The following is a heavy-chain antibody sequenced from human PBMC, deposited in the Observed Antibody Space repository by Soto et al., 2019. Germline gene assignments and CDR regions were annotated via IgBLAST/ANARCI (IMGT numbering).Heavy chain of an antibody. CDR2: IYPGDSDT. V-gene: IGHV5-51*01. Sequence: GESQKISCKGSGYSFTSSWIGWVRQMPGKGLEWMGIIYPGDSDTRYSPSFQGQVTISADKSISTAYLQWSSLKASDTAMYYCAREGSGYYSLYYGMDVWGQGTTVTVSS. CDR3: AREGSGYYSLYYGMDV. CDR1: GYSFTSSW. J-gene: IGHJ6*02. D-gene: IGHD3-22*01.